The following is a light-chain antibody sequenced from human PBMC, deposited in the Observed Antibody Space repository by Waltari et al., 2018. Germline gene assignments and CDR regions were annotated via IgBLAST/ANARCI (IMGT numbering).Light chain of an antibody. CDR2: EDS. CDR1: HSNIGNHY. V-gene: IGLV1-51*02. Sequence: QPVLTQPPSVSAAPGQRVTISCSGGHSNIGNHYVSWYRQFPGTAPKLLIYEDSERPSGVPGRFSGSKSGTSATLDITGLQAGDEADYYCGTWDSSLSGAVFGGGTHLTVL. CDR3: GTWDSSLSGAV. J-gene: IGLJ7*01.